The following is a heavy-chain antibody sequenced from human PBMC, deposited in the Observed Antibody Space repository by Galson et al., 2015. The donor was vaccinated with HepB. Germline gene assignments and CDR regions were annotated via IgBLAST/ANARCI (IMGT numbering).Heavy chain of an antibody. CDR1: GFSFTNAW. D-gene: IGHD3-3*01. Sequence: SLRLSCAASGFSFTNAWMSWVRQAPGKGLEWVGRVKSKADGGTTDYAAPVKGRFIISRDDSKDTLYLQMNSLKTEDTAVYYCTTDQDPIFGVVYFDYWGQGTLVTVSS. CDR2: VKSKADGGTT. V-gene: IGHV3-15*01. J-gene: IGHJ4*02. CDR3: TTDQDPIFGVVYFDY.